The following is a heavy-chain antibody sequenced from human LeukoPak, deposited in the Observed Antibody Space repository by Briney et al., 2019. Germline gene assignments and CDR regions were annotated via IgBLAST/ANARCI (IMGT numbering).Heavy chain of an antibody. J-gene: IGHJ4*02. CDR3: ARGPPYLLFDY. D-gene: IGHD2-15*01. CDR1: GDSISSYY. CDR2: IYYSGST. Sequence: SDTLSLTCTVSGDSISSYYWSWIRQPPGKGLEWIGYIYYSGSTNYNPSLKSRVTISVDTSKNQFSLKLSSVTAADTAVYYCARGPPYLLFDYWGQGTLVTVSS. V-gene: IGHV4-59*07.